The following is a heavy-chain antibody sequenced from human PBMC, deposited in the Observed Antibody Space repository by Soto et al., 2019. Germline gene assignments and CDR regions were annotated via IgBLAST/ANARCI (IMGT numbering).Heavy chain of an antibody. CDR2: ISAYNGNT. CDR3: ARDRSSTWIQPNYYYGMDV. CDR1: GYTFTSYG. J-gene: IGHJ6*02. V-gene: IGHV1-18*01. D-gene: IGHD5-18*01. Sequence: GALVKVSCKASGYTFTSYGISWVRQAPGQGLEWMGWISAYNGNTNYAQKLQGRVTMTTDTSTSTAYMELRSLRSDDTAVYYCARDRSSTWIQPNYYYGMDVWGQGTTVPSP.